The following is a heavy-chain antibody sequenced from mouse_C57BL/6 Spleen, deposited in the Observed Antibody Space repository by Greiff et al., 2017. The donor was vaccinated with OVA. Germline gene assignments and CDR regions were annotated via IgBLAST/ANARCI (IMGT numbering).Heavy chain of an antibody. D-gene: IGHD1-1*01. Sequence: EVQLVESGGDLVKPGGSLKLSCAASGFTFSSYGMSWVRQTPDKRLEWVATISSGGSYTYYPDSVKGRFTISRDNAKNTLYLQMSSLKSEDTAMYYCARQGVTTVVGYFDDWGQGTTLTVSS. V-gene: IGHV5-6*01. J-gene: IGHJ2*01. CDR1: GFTFSSYG. CDR2: ISSGGSYT. CDR3: ARQGVTTVVGYFDD.